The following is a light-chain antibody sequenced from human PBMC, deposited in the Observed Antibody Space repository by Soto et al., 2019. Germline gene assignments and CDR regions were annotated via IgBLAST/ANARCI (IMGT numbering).Light chain of an antibody. CDR3: QQYNSYTSCT. CDR2: DAS. CDR1: QSISKY. Sequence: DIQMTQSPSTLSEFVGDRVTITCRASQSISKYLGWYQQKPGKAPNLLIYDASILESGVPSRFSGSGSGTEFSLTISSLQADDFATYYCQQYNSYTSCTFGQGTKVEI. J-gene: IGKJ1*01. V-gene: IGKV1-5*01.